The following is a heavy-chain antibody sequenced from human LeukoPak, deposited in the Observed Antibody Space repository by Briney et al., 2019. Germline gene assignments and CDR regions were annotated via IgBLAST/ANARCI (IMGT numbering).Heavy chain of an antibody. V-gene: IGHV5-51*01. CDR2: IYPGDSDT. D-gene: IGHD2-2*01. Sequence: GESLKISCKGSGYSFTSYWIGWVRQMPGKGLEWMGIIYPGDSDTRYSPSFQGQVTISADKSISTAYLQWSSLKASDTAMYYCARTSCSSTSCCNYYYYGMDVWGQGTTVTVSS. J-gene: IGHJ6*02. CDR1: GYSFTSYW. CDR3: ARTSCSSTSCCNYYYYGMDV.